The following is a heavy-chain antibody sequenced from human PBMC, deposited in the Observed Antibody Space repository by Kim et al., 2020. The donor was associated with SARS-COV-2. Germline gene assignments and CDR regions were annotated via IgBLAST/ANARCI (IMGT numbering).Heavy chain of an antibody. V-gene: IGHV1-18*01. CDR3: ARWGSYYDFWSGYYGDY. J-gene: IGHJ4*02. D-gene: IGHD3-3*01. CDR2: ISAYNGNT. CDR1: GYTFTNYG. Sequence: ASVKVSCKASGYTFTNYGITWVRQAPGQGLEWMGWISAYNGNTNYAQKLQGRVTMTTDTSTSTAYMELRSLRSDDTAVYYCARWGSYYDFWSGYYGDYWGQGTLVTVSP.